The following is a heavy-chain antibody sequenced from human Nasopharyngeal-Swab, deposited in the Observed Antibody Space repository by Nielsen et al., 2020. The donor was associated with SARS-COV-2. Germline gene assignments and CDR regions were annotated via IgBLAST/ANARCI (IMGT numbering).Heavy chain of an antibody. CDR1: GYTLTELS. V-gene: IGHV1-24*01. J-gene: IGHJ5*02. CDR2: FDPEDGET. D-gene: IGHD6-19*01. CDR3: ATGPAVAGTSNWLDP. Sequence: ASVKVSCKVSGYTLTELSMHWVRQAPGKGLEWMGGFDPEDGETIYAQKFQGRVTMTEDTSTDTAYMELSSLRSEDTAVYYCATGPAVAGTSNWLDPWGQGTLVTVSS.